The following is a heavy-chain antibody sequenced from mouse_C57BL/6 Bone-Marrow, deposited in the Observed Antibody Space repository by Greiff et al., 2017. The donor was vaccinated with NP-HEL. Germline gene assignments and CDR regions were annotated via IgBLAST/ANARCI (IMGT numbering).Heavy chain of an antibody. J-gene: IGHJ4*01. D-gene: IGHD2-4*01. CDR3: AREPPTMITTRAMDY. CDR1: GFTFSSYG. CDR2: ISSGGSYT. Sequence: EVMLVESGGDLVKPGGSLKLSCAASGFTFSSYGMSWVRQTPDKRLEWVATISSGGSYTYYPDSVKGRFTISRDNAKNTLYLQMSSLKSEDTAMYYCAREPPTMITTRAMDYGGQGTSVTVSS. V-gene: IGHV5-6*02.